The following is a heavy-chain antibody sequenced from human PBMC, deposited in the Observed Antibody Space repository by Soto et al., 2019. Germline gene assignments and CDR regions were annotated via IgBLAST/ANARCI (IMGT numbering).Heavy chain of an antibody. J-gene: IGHJ6*02. CDR1: GYSFTSYW. CDR2: IDPSDSYT. Sequence: GESLKISCKSSGYSFTSYWITWVRQMPGKGLEWMGRIDPSDSYTNYSPSFQGHVTIPADKSISTAYLQWSSLQASDTAMYYCASPPKDCSTTSCYYYYGLDVWGQGTKVTVSS. CDR3: ASPPKDCSTTSCYYYYGLDV. V-gene: IGHV5-10-1*01. D-gene: IGHD2-2*01.